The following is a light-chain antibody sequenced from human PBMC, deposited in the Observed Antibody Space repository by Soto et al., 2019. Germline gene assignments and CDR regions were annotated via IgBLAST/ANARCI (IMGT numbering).Light chain of an antibody. CDR1: QSVSSSY. Sequence: EIVLTQSPGTLSLSPGERATLSCRASQSVSSSYLAWYQQKPGQAPRLLIYVASSRATGIPDRFSGSGSGTDFNLTISRLEPEDFAVYYCQQYGSSPRTFGQGTKLEIK. J-gene: IGKJ2*02. V-gene: IGKV3-20*01. CDR2: VAS. CDR3: QQYGSSPRT.